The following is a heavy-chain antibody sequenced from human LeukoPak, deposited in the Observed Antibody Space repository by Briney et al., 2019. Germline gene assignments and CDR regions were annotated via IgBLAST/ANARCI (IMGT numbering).Heavy chain of an antibody. CDR1: GFTVSSNY. CDR3: ARDRPRDGYNGYYYYGMDV. D-gene: IGHD5-24*01. J-gene: IGHJ6*02. Sequence: PGGSLRLSCAASGFTVSSNYMSWVRQAPGKGLEWVSVIYSGGSTYYADSVKGRFTISGDNSKNTLYLQMNSLRAEDTAVYYCARDRPRDGYNGYYYYGMDVWGQGTTVTVSS. CDR2: IYSGGST. V-gene: IGHV3-53*01.